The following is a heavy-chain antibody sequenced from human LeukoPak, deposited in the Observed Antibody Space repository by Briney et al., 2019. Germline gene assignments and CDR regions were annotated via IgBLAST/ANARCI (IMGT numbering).Heavy chain of an antibody. Sequence: GGSLRLSCAASRFTFSNHWMGWVRHAPGKVLEWVAKMKYDGRERYYVDSVKGRFTISRDNAKNSMYLQMNSLRAEDTAVYYCARDIEAAGLFLDYWGQGTLVTVSS. J-gene: IGHJ4*02. CDR1: RFTFSNHW. D-gene: IGHD6-13*01. CDR2: MKYDGRER. CDR3: ARDIEAAGLFLDY. V-gene: IGHV3-7*01.